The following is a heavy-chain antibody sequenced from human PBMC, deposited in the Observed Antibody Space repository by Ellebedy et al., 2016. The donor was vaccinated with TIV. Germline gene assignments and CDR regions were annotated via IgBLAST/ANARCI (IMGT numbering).Heavy chain of an antibody. CDR3: ATYGLGTTTGFSY. D-gene: IGHD1-7*01. V-gene: IGHV3-7*01. Sequence: PGGSLRLSCAASGFTFSNCYMGLVRQAPGKWLEWVANIKQDVSEEYYVDSVRGRFTIARDNAKNSLFLQMNSLRAEDTAVYYCATYGLGTTTGFSYWGQGTLVTVSS. J-gene: IGHJ4*02. CDR1: GFTFSNCY. CDR2: IKQDVSEE.